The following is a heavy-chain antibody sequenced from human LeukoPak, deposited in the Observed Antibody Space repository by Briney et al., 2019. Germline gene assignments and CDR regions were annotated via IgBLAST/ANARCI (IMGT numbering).Heavy chain of an antibody. D-gene: IGHD1-1*01. V-gene: IGHV4-59*08. Sequence: SETLSLTCTVSGGSISSYYWSWIRQPPGKGLESIASVCSSGRADYNPSLESRVTILFDTSRNQLSLKLSSVTAADTAVYYCATLPRGTQPPDYFHHWGQGTLVTVSS. CDR1: GGSISSYY. CDR2: VCSSGRA. J-gene: IGHJ1*01. CDR3: ATLPRGTQPPDYFHH.